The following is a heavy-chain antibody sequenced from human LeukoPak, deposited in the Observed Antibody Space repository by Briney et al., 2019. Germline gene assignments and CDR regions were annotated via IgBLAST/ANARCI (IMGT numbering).Heavy chain of an antibody. D-gene: IGHD2-15*01. Sequence: TASETLSLTCAVYGGSFGGYYWSWIRQPPGKGLEWIGEINHSGSTNYNPSLKSRVTISVDTSKNQFSLKLSSVTAADTAVYYCARTVGYFDYWGQGTLVTVSS. V-gene: IGHV4-34*01. J-gene: IGHJ4*02. CDR1: GGSFGGYY. CDR3: ARTVGYFDY. CDR2: INHSGST.